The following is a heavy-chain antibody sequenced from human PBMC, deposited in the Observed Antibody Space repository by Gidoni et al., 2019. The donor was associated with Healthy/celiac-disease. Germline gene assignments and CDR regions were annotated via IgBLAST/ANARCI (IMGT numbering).Heavy chain of an antibody. CDR2: THDSGST. Sequence: QAQLHASGSGLVKPSEPLSLTCPVLGCSFSSYYRSWIRQPPVKGLEWFGCTHDSGSTNHNPTRKSRVTISLDTTKNQSSLKLSSVTAADTAVYYCARLNGYSYGYGGYYFDYWGQGTLVTVSS. D-gene: IGHD5-18*01. CDR1: GCSFSSYY. V-gene: IGHV4-59*08. J-gene: IGHJ4*02. CDR3: ARLNGYSYGYGGYYFDY.